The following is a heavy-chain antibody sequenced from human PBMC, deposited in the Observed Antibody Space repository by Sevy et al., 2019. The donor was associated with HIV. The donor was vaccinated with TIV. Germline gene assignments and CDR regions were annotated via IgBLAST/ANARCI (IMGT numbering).Heavy chain of an antibody. CDR3: ARTHYDSSGYYYPSAHYYFDY. V-gene: IGHV4-59*01. Sequence: SETLSLTCTVSGGSISSYYWSWIRQPPGKGLEWIGYIYYSGSTNYNPSLKSRVTISVDTSKNQFSLKLSSVTAADTAVYYCARTHYDSSGYYYPSAHYYFDYWGQRTLVTVSS. CDR2: IYYSGST. D-gene: IGHD3-22*01. J-gene: IGHJ4*02. CDR1: GGSISSYY.